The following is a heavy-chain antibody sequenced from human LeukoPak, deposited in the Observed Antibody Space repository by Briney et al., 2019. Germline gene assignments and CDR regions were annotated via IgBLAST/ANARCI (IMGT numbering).Heavy chain of an antibody. J-gene: IGHJ4*02. V-gene: IGHV3-21*01. Sequence: GGSLRLSRAASGFTFSSDSMNWASQAPGKGRECVSSISSGSRYISYAHSGKGRLTISRDNATNSMYLQMNSLRAEDTAVYSWARLGWEVAGRLEFEYWGQGTLVTVSS. CDR3: ARLGWEVAGRLEFEY. D-gene: IGHD6-19*01. CDR1: GFTFSSDS. CDR2: ISSGSRYI.